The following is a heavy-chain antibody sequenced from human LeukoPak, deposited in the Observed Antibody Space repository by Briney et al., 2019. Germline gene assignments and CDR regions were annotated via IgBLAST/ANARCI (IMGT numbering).Heavy chain of an antibody. V-gene: IGHV4-30-4*01. CDR3: ARAPANGPAARIFDY. Sequence: PSQTLSLTCTVSGGSISSGDYYWSWIRQPPGKGLEWIGEINHSGSTNYNPSLKSRVTISVDTSKNQFSLKLSSVTAADTAVYYCARAPANGPAARIFDYWGQGTLVTVSS. D-gene: IGHD2-2*01. CDR1: GGSISSGDYY. J-gene: IGHJ4*02. CDR2: INHSGST.